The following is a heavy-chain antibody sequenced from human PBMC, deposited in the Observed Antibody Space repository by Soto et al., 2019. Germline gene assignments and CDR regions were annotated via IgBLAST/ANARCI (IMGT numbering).Heavy chain of an antibody. CDR3: ARDPRIAVDGTAYFDY. D-gene: IGHD6-19*01. Sequence: SVKVSCKASGGTFSSYAISWVRQAPGQGLEWMGGIIPIFGTANYAQKFQGRVTITADESTSTAYMELSSLRSEDTAVYYCARDPRIAVDGTAYFDYWGQGTLGTVSS. J-gene: IGHJ4*02. V-gene: IGHV1-69*13. CDR1: GGTFSSYA. CDR2: IIPIFGTA.